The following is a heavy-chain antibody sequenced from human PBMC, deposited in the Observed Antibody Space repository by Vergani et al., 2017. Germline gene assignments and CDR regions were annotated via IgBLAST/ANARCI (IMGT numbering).Heavy chain of an antibody. D-gene: IGHD3-22*01. V-gene: IGHV5-51*01. J-gene: IGHJ4*02. CDR1: GYSFTHYW. Sequence: EVQLVPSGAEVKKPGESLKISCQISGYSFTHYWIGWVRPMPGKGLECMGIIHPADSDTRYSPSFQGQVTISVDKSISTAYLQRSSLRASDSAMYYCARLYGRDSSGSKYFDYLGQGTLVTVSS. CDR2: IHPADSDT. CDR3: ARLYGRDSSGSKYFDY.